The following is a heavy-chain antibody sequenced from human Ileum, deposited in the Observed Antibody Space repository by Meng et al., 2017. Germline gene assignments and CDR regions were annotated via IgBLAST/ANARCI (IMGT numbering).Heavy chain of an antibody. J-gene: IGHJ4*02. V-gene: IGHV3-7*01. CDR2: IKEDGIEE. D-gene: IGHD3-22*01. CDR3: ARGGYQFEY. Sequence: GESLKISCAASGFTFNTYRMSWVRQAPGKGLEWVANIKEDGIEEKYIDSVKGRFTISRDNAKNSLYLQMNSLRAVDTAVYYCARGGYQFEYWGQGTLVTVSS. CDR1: GFTFNTYR.